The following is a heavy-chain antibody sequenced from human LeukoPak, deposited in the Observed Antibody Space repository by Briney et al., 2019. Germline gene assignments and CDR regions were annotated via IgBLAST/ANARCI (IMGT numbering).Heavy chain of an antibody. Sequence: ASVKVSCKASGYTFTSDGISWVRQAPGQGLEWMGWISAYNGNTNYAQKLQGRVTITTDTSTSTAYMELRSLRSDDTAVYYCARDIGEQWLVRRAFEYWGQGTLVTVSS. J-gene: IGHJ4*02. V-gene: IGHV1-18*01. D-gene: IGHD6-19*01. CDR1: GYTFTSDG. CDR3: ARDIGEQWLVRRAFEY. CDR2: ISAYNGNT.